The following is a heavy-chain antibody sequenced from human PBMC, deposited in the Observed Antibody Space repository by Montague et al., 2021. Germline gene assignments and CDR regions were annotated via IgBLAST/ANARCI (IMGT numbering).Heavy chain of an antibody. V-gene: IGHV2-5*02. CDR3: AHGFVVVSAAYYFDY. D-gene: IGHD2-2*01. J-gene: IGHJ4*02. CDR2: IYWDDDK. Sequence: PALVKPTQTLTLTCTFSGFSLSTSGVGVGWIRQPPGKALEWLALIYWDDDKRYSPSLKSRLTITKDTSKNQVVLTMTKMDPVDTATYYCAHGFVVVSAAYYFDYWGQGTLVTVSS. CDR1: GFSLSTSGVG.